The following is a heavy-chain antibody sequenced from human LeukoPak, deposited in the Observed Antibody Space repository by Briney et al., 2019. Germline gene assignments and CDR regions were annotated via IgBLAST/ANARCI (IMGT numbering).Heavy chain of an antibody. D-gene: IGHD3-22*01. CDR1: GYTLTELS. V-gene: IGHV1-24*01. CDR2: FDPEDGET. J-gene: IGHJ4*02. CDR3: ATAGGSGYYFDY. Sequence: VKVSCXVSGYTLTELSMHWVRQAPGKGLEWMGGFDPEDGETIYAQKFQGRVTMTEDTSTDTAYMELSSLRSEDTAVYYCATAGGSGYYFDYWGQGTLVTVSS.